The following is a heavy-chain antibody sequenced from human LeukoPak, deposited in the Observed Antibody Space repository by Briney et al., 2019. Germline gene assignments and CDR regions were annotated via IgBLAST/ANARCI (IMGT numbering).Heavy chain of an antibody. CDR3: ASRAASVTLGY. CDR2: MNPSSGVT. CDR1: GYTFSGYQ. V-gene: IGHV1-2*06. Sequence: ASVKVSCKASGYTFSGYQVHWLRQAPGQGLEWMGRMNPSSGVTNYAQKFQGRVTMTRNTSINTAYLDLSALKSDDTAVYYCASRAASVTLGYWGQGTLVTVSS. D-gene: IGHD2-15*01. J-gene: IGHJ4*02.